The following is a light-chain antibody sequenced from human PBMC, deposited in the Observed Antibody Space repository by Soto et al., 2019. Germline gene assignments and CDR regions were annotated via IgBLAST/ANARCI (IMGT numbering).Light chain of an antibody. CDR2: AAS. V-gene: IGKV3-11*01. CDR1: QSISSG. CDR3: QQRASWPLT. Sequence: EIVLTQSPATLSLSPGERATLSCRASQSISSGLAWYQQKPGQAPRLLLYAASNRATGVPDRFSGSGSGTDFILTISGLEPEDFAVYYCQQRASWPLTFGGGTKVDIK. J-gene: IGKJ4*01.